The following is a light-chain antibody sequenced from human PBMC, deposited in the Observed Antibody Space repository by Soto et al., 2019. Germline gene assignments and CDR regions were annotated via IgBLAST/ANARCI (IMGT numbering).Light chain of an antibody. CDR2: GNS. CDR1: SSNIGAGYD. Sequence: QSVLTQPPSVSGAPGQRVTISCTGSSSNIGAGYDVHWYQQLPGTAPKLLIYGNSNRPSGVPDRFSGSKSGTSASRAITGLQAEDEADDYCQSYDSSRSVVFGGGTKLTV. J-gene: IGLJ2*01. V-gene: IGLV1-40*01. CDR3: QSYDSSRSVV.